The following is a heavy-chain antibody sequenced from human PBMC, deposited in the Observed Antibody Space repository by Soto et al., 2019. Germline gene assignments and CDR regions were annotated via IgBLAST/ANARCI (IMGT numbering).Heavy chain of an antibody. J-gene: IGHJ4*02. V-gene: IGHV3-33*01. CDR3: ARDQTDSGGYSDS. Sequence: LRLSCEASGFAFSSYGMHWVRQAPGKGLEWVAIIWNDGSNEYYADSVKGRFTISRDNSKNTLYLQVSNLRAEDTAVYFCARDQTDSGGYSDSWGQGTLVTVSS. CDR2: IWNDGSNE. D-gene: IGHD3-22*01. CDR1: GFAFSSYG.